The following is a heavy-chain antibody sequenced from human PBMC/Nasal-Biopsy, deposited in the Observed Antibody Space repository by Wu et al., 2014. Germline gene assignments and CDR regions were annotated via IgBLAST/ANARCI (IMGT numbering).Heavy chain of an antibody. CDR2: IYNSGST. CDR1: GGSISSDNYY. Sequence: TLSLTCTVSGGSISSDNYYWTWIRQLPEKGLEWIGYIYNSGSTFYNPSLKSRVTMSVDTSENQFSLKLNSVTAADTAVYYCARDRSYARSLYVPFDSWGPGNPGHRLL. V-gene: IGHV4-31*03. D-gene: IGHD6-13*01. J-gene: IGHJ4*02. CDR3: ARDRSYARSLYVPFDS.